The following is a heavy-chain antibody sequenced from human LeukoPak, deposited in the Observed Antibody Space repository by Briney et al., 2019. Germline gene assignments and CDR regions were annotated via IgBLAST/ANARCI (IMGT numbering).Heavy chain of an antibody. D-gene: IGHD4-23*01. CDR1: GGSISSGGYY. J-gene: IGHJ4*02. CDR3: AGTTVVAKYFDY. CDR2: IYYSGST. V-gene: IGHV4-31*03. Sequence: SETLSLTCTVSGGSISSGGYYWSWIRQHPGKGLEWIGYIYYSGSTYYNPSLKSRLTISVDTSKNQFSLKLSSVTAADTAVYYCAGTTVVAKYFDYWGQGTLVTVSS.